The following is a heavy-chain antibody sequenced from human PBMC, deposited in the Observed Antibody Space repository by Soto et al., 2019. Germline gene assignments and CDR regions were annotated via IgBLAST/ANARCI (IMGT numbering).Heavy chain of an antibody. Sequence: QVQLVQSGAEVRKPGSSVRVSCKASGGRFSTYAFNWVRQAPGQGLEWLGGIITFFGAAMYAQKFQVRVTITADEFTTTAYMELSGLRSEDTAVYYCARGGKERFRGSGMDVWGQGTTVTVSS. D-gene: IGHD1-1*01. CDR3: ARGGKERFRGSGMDV. CDR1: GGRFSTYA. J-gene: IGHJ6*02. CDR2: IITFFGAA. V-gene: IGHV1-69*01.